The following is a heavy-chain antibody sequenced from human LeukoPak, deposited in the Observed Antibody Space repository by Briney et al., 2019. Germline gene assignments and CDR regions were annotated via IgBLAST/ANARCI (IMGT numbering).Heavy chain of an antibody. CDR1: GGSISSYY. Sequence: SETLSLTCTVSGGSISSYYWSWIRQPPGKGLEWIGYIYYSGSTNYNPSLTSRVTISVDTSKNQFSLKLSSVTAADTAVYYRARFLEWSPGRDLFDYWGQGTLVTVSS. D-gene: IGHD3-3*01. J-gene: IGHJ4*02. V-gene: IGHV4-59*01. CDR3: ARFLEWSPGRDLFDY. CDR2: IYYSGST.